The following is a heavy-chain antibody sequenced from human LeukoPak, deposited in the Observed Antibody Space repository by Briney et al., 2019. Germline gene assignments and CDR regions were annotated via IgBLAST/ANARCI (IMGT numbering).Heavy chain of an antibody. CDR3: ARDYGGPHYFDY. V-gene: IGHV3-74*01. D-gene: IGHD2-15*01. CDR2: IRSDGSTT. J-gene: IGHJ4*02. CDR1: GFTFSTYR. Sequence: GGSLRLSCAASGFTFSTYRMHWVRHAPGKGLVWVSRIRSDGSTTDYADSVKGRFIISRDKAKNTLYLQMNSLRAEDTAVYYCARDYGGPHYFDYWGQGTLVTVSS.